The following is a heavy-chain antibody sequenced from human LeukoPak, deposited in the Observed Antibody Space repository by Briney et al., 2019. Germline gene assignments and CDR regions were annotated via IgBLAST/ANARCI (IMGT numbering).Heavy chain of an antibody. V-gene: IGHV3-23*01. J-gene: IGHJ4*02. CDR3: AKGDTSGYYCNFDY. CDR1: GFTFSSYA. CDR2: ISGSGGST. Sequence: GGSLRLSCAASGFTFSSYAMSWVRQAPGKGLEWVSGISGSGGSTYYADSVKGRFTMSRGNSKNTLYLQMNSLRAEDTAVYYCAKGDTSGYYCNFDYWGQGTLVTVSS. D-gene: IGHD3-22*01.